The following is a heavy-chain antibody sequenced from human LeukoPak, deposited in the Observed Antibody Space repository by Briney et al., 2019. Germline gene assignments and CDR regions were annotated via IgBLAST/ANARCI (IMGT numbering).Heavy chain of an antibody. Sequence: ASVKVSCKASGYTITDCYIHWVRQAPGQGLEWMGWINPNSGGTILAQKFQGRVTMTRDTSINTAYMELSSLRSDDTAVYYCARVASTTRRHDAFDIWGQGTMVTVSS. CDR2: INPNSGGT. D-gene: IGHD1-1*01. CDR3: ARVASTTRRHDAFDI. CDR1: GYTITDCY. J-gene: IGHJ3*02. V-gene: IGHV1-2*02.